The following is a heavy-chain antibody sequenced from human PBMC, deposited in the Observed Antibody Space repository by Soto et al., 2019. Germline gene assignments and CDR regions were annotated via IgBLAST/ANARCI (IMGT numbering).Heavy chain of an antibody. CDR2: IYYSGST. V-gene: IGHV4-59*01. Sequence: QVQLQESGPGLVKPSETLSLTCTVSGGSISSYYWSWIRQPPGKGLEWIGYIYYSGSTNYNPSLKSRVTISVDTSKNQFSLKLSSVPAADTAVYYCARYDYDPLYYYGMDVWGQGTTVTVSS. CDR1: GGSISSYY. J-gene: IGHJ6*02. CDR3: ARYDYDPLYYYGMDV. D-gene: IGHD4-17*01.